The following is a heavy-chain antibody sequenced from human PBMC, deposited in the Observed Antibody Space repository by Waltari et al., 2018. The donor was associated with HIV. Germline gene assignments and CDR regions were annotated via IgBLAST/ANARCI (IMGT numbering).Heavy chain of an antibody. CDR3: ARVKAYYYDNSGFYFFDY. Sequence: QVHLQESGPGLVKPSETLSLTCRVSGASISDHYWSWLRQTPGKGLVWTGNVHYTGTTKYNPSLMSRVAISVDTYQAQFSLGLNSVTAAETAVYYCARVKAYYYDNSGFYFFDYWGRGSLVTVSS. CDR2: VHYTGTT. V-gene: IGHV4-59*11. D-gene: IGHD3-22*01. CDR1: GASISDHY. J-gene: IGHJ4*02.